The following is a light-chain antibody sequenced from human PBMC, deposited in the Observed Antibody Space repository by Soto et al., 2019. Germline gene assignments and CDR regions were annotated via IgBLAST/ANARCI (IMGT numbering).Light chain of an antibody. CDR2: DVS. J-gene: IGLJ2*01. CDR1: SSDVGGYNY. CDR3: SSYTGSSTLVV. Sequence: QSALTQPASVSGSPGQSITISCTGTSSDVGGYNYVSWYQQHPGKAPKLMIYDVSNRPSGVSNRFSGHTSGTTASLTISGLQAEDEADYYCSSYTGSSTLVVFGGGTKLTVL. V-gene: IGLV2-14*01.